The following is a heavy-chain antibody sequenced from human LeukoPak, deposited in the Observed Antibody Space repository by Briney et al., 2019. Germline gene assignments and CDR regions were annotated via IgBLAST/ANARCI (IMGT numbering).Heavy chain of an antibody. CDR1: GYTFTSYY. D-gene: IGHD2-21*02. V-gene: IGHV1-46*01. J-gene: IGHJ6*03. CDR3: ATGGVTPDYYYYYYYMDV. Sequence: RASVTVSCKASGYTFTSYYMHWVRQAPGQGLEWMGIINPSGGSTSYAQKFQGRVTMTRDTSTSTVYMELSSLRSEDTAVYYCATGGVTPDYYYYYYYMDVWGKGTTVTISS. CDR2: INPSGGST.